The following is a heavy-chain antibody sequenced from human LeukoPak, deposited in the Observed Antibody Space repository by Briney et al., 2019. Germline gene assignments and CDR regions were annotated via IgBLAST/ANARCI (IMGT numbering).Heavy chain of an antibody. D-gene: IGHD1-26*01. CDR1: GYTFTSYY. J-gene: IGHJ4*02. CDR2: INPSGGST. Sequence: ASVKVSCKASGYTFTSYYMHWVRQAPGQGLEWMGIINPSGGSTSYAQKFQGRVTMTRDTSTSTVYMELSSVTAADTAVYYCASSPWELEWSFDYWGQGTLVTVSS. CDR3: ASSPWELEWSFDY. V-gene: IGHV1-46*01.